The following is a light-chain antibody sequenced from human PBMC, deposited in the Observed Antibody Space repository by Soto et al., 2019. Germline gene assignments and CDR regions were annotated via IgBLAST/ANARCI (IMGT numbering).Light chain of an antibody. CDR3: SSYTTSNTRQIV. J-gene: IGLJ1*01. CDR2: DVS. Sequence: SLLAPPAPLSGSPGQSITISCTGTSSDVVGYNYVSWYQHHPGKAPKLLIYDVSNRPSGISNRFSGSKSDNTASLTISGLQPEDEADYYCSSYTTSNTRQIVFGTGTKVTVL. V-gene: IGLV2-14*03. CDR1: SSDVVGYNY.